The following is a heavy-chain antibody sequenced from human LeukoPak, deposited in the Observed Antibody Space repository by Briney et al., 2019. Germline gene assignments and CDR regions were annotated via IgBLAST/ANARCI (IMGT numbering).Heavy chain of an antibody. CDR1: VGTFSSYA. V-gene: IGHV1-69*04. CDR3: ARDHGLYSGYDSGDFDY. CDR2: IIPILGIA. Sequence: GASVKVSCKASVGTFSSYAISGVRQAPGQGLEWMGRIIPILGIANYAQKFQGRVTITADKSTSTAYMELSSLRSEDTAVYYCARDHGLYSGYDSGDFDYWGQGTLVTVSS. J-gene: IGHJ4*02. D-gene: IGHD5-12*01.